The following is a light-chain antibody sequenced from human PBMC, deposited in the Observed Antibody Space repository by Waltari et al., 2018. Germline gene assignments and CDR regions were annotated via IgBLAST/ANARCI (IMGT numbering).Light chain of an antibody. CDR2: DAS. V-gene: IGKV3-11*01. J-gene: IGKJ4*01. Sequence: IVLTQSPASLSLSPGERATLSCRASQSVDNSLAWYQQKPGQAPRLLIYDASNRATGIPARFSGSGSGTDFTLTISSLDPEDFAVYFCQQRSNWPLTFGGGTKVEIK. CDR1: QSVDNS. CDR3: QQRSNWPLT.